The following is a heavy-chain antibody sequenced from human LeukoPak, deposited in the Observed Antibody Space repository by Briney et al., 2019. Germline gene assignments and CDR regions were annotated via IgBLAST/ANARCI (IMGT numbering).Heavy chain of an antibody. CDR3: AKEHRDGYNCPMARYLDY. D-gene: IGHD5-24*01. Sequence: GGSLRLSCAASGFTFSSTWMSWGCQAPGRGQEWVANIKQAGGEPYSVASSKGRFSISRDDATNSLYLQMNSLRAEDTDVYYCAKEHRDGYNCPMARYLDYWGQGTLVTVSS. CDR1: GFTFSSTW. V-gene: IGHV3-7*01. J-gene: IGHJ4*02. CDR2: IKQAGGEP.